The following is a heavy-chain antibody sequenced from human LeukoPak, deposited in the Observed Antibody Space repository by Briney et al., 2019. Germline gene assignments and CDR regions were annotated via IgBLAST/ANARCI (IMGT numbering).Heavy chain of an antibody. CDR2: IIPIFGTA. J-gene: IGHJ5*02. CDR1: GGTFSSYA. D-gene: IGHD1-26*01. Sequence: GASVKVSCKASGGTFSSYAISWVRQAPGQGLEWIGGIIPIFGTANYAQKFQGRVTITADESTSTAYMELSSLRSEDTAVYYCARASSGSGHLPQFDPWGQGTLVTVSS. V-gene: IGHV1-69*13. CDR3: ARASSGSGHLPQFDP.